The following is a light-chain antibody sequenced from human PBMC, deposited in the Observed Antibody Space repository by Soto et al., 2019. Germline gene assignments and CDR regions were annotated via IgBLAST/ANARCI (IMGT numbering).Light chain of an antibody. Sequence: EIEVTQSPATLSLSPGERATLSCRTSQSVGSYLAWYQKKPGQAPRLLIYDASNRATGIPARFSGGGSGRDFTLTISSLEPEDFAVSYCQQRSNWPLLTFGGGTKVEI. CDR3: QQRSNWPLLT. V-gene: IGKV3-11*02. J-gene: IGKJ4*01. CDR2: DAS. CDR1: QSVGSY.